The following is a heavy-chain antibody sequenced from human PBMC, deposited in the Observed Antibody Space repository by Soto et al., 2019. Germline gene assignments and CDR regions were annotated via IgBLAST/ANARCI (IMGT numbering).Heavy chain of an antibody. CDR2: ISWNSGSI. Sequence: GGSLRLSCAASGFTFDDYAMHWVRQAPGKGLEWVSGISWNSGSIGYADSVKGRFTISRDNAKNSLYLQMNSLRAEDTALYYCAKEADYYYYYGMDVWGQGTTVTVSS. CDR3: AKEADYYYYYGMDV. CDR1: GFTFDDYA. V-gene: IGHV3-9*01. J-gene: IGHJ6*02.